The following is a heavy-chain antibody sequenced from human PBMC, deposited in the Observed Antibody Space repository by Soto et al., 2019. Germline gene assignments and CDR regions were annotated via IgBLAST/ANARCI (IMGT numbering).Heavy chain of an antibody. CDR2: ISYDGSNK. V-gene: IGHV3-30-3*01. J-gene: IGHJ6*02. CDR3: ARNAATGNYYYYYGMDV. CDR1: VFTFSSYA. Sequence: PGGSLRLSCAASVFTFSSYAMHWVRQAPGKGLEWVAVISYDGSNKYYADSVKGRFTISRDNSKNTLYLQMNSLRAEDTAVHYCARNAATGNYYYYYGMDVWGQGTTVTVSS. D-gene: IGHD6-25*01.